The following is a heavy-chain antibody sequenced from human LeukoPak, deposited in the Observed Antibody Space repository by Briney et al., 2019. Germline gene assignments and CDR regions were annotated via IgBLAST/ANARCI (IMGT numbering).Heavy chain of an antibody. D-gene: IGHD5-12*01. V-gene: IGHV3-7*03. CDR1: GFPFNAYW. J-gene: IGHJ4*02. CDR3: ARARGGYDFDY. CDR2: IRQDGDTK. Sequence: GGSLRLSCAASGFPFNAYWMTWVRQAPGKGLEWVANIRQDGDTKYYVDSVKGRFTISRDNAKNSLYLQLNSLRAEDTAVYYCARARGGYDFDYWGQGTLVTVSS.